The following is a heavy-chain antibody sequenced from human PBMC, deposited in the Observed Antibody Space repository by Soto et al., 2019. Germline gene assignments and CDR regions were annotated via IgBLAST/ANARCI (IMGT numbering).Heavy chain of an antibody. CDR3: ARDWCSGGSCYNWFDP. CDR1: GYTFTIYA. J-gene: IGHJ5*02. Sequence: ASVKVSCKASGYTFTIYAMHWVLQAPGQRLEWMGWINAGNGNTKYSQKFQGRVTITRDTSASTAYMELSSLRSEDTAVYYCARDWCSGGSCYNWFDPWGQGTLVTVSS. D-gene: IGHD2-15*01. CDR2: INAGNGNT. V-gene: IGHV1-3*01.